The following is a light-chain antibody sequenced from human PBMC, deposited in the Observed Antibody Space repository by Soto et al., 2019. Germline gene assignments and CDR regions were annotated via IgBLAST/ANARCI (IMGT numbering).Light chain of an antibody. J-gene: IGLJ2*01. CDR3: CSYAGSSTVI. V-gene: IGLV2-23*01. CDR2: DDT. CDR1: RGDIGSYNL. Sequence: QSALTQPASVSGSPGQSITISCTGTRGDIGSYNLVSWYQQHPGRAPKFIIYDDTKRPSGVSDRFSGSKSGNTASLTLSGLQAEDEADYYCCSYAGSSTVIFGGGTKLTVL.